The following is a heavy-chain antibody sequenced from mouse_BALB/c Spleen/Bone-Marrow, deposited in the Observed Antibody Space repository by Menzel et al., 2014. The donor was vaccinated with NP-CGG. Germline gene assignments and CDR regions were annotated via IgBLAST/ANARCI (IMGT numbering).Heavy chain of an antibody. CDR1: GFAFSSYD. J-gene: IGHJ4*01. CDR3: ARPLYYYGSSPFYAMDY. D-gene: IGHD1-1*01. CDR2: ISSGGGST. V-gene: IGHV5-12-1*01. Sequence: DVQLVESGGGLVKPGVSLKLSCAASGFAFSSYDMSWVRQTPEKRLEWVAYISSGGGSTYYPDTVKGRFTISRDNAKNTLYLQMSSLKSEDTAMYYCARPLYYYGSSPFYAMDYRGQGTSVTVSS.